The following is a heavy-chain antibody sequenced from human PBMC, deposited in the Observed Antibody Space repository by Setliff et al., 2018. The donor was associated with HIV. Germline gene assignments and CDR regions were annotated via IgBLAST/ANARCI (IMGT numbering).Heavy chain of an antibody. CDR2: ISYDGSYK. CDR1: GFTFSDYG. D-gene: IGHD1-26*01. CDR3: VRDPIEGSPDYFDY. V-gene: IGHV3-30*19. Sequence: GGSLRLSCAASGFTFSDYGFHWVRQAPGKGLEWVAVISYDGSYKYYADSVKGRFTISRDNSRNTLFLQMNNLRPEDTATYYCVRDPIEGSPDYFDYWGRGALVTVSS. J-gene: IGHJ4*02.